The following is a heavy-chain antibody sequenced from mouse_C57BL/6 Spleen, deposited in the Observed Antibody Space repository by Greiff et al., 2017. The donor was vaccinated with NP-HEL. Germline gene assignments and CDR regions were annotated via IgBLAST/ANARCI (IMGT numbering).Heavy chain of an antibody. Sequence: EVKLMESGPGLVKPSQSLSLTCSVTGYSITSGYYWNWIRQFPGNKLEWMGYIRYDGSNNYNPSLKNRISITRDTSKNQFFLKLNSVTTEDTATYYCARDHGGFAYWGQGTLVTVSA. J-gene: IGHJ3*01. CDR3: ARDHGGFAY. CDR1: GYSITSGYY. CDR2: IRYDGSN. D-gene: IGHD1-1*01. V-gene: IGHV3-6*01.